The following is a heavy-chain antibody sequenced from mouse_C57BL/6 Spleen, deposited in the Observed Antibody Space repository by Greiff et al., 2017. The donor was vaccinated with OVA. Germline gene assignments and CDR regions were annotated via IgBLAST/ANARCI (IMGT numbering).Heavy chain of an antibody. V-gene: IGHV1-72*01. J-gene: IGHJ4*01. D-gene: IGHD1-1*01. CDR3: ALYYGSSLSFAMDC. CDR1: GYTFTSYW. CDR2: IDPNSGGT. Sequence: QVQLQQPGAELVKPGASVKLSCKASGYTFTSYWMHWVKQRPGRGLEWIGRIDPNSGGTKYNEKFKSKATLTVDKPSSKAYMQLSSLTSEDCAVYYCALYYGSSLSFAMDCWGQGTSVTVSS.